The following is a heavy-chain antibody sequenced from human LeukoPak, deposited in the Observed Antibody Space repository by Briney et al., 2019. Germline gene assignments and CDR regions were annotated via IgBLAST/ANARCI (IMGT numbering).Heavy chain of an antibody. CDR3: ARDSRQLPGFDY. D-gene: IGHD2-2*01. V-gene: IGHV4-59*01. J-gene: IGHJ4*02. Sequence: PSETLSLTCTDSGGSISSYYWSWIRQPPGKGLEWIGYIYYSGSTYYNPSLKSRVTISVDTSKNQFSLKLSSVTAADTAVYYCARDSRQLPGFDYWGQGTLVTVSS. CDR2: IYYSGST. CDR1: GGSISSYY.